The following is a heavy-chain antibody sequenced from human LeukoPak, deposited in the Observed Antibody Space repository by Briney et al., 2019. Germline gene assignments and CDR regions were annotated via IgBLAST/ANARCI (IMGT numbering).Heavy chain of an antibody. Sequence: SETLSLTCTLSAGSISSYYWNWIRQVPGKGLEWIGYIFYGANTYYNPSLKDRVTMSMDTSKSQVSLKLTSVTAADTAVYYCASGTIFGVIAPYWYHSWGQGTLVTVSP. CDR3: ASGTIFGVIAPYWYHS. D-gene: IGHD3-3*01. J-gene: IGHJ4*02. CDR2: IFYGANT. V-gene: IGHV4-59*01. CDR1: AGSISSYY.